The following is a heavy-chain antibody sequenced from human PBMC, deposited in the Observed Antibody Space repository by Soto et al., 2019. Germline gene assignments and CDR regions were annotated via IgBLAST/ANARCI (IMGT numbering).Heavy chain of an antibody. CDR1: GFTFSSYW. J-gene: IGHJ3*02. D-gene: IGHD3-16*02. V-gene: IGHV3-74*01. Sequence: PGGSLRLSCAASGFTFSSYWMHWVRQAPGKGLVWVSRINSDGSSTSYADSVKGRFTISRDNAKNTLYLQMNSLRAEDTAVYYGARDSSLWGAACDIWGQGTRVTVAS. CDR2: INSDGSST. CDR3: ARDSSLWGAACDI.